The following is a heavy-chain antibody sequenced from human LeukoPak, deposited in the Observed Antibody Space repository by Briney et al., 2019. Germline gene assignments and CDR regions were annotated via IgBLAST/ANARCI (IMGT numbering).Heavy chain of an antibody. V-gene: IGHV3-48*01. CDR1: GFTFSTYS. Sequence: TGGSLRLSCAASGFTFSTYSMNWVRQAPGKGLEWLSYLTSDSNTIYYADSVKGRFTISRDNAKNSLYLQMNSLRAEDTALYYCVRGRFFCRGTSCSGPHYFDTWGQGTQVTVSS. CDR3: VRGRFFCRGTSCSGPHYFDT. J-gene: IGHJ4*02. CDR2: LTSDSNTI. D-gene: IGHD2-2*01.